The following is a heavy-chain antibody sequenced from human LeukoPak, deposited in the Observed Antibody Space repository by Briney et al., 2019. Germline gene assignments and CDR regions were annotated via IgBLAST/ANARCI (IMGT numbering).Heavy chain of an antibody. D-gene: IGHD2-2*01. J-gene: IGHJ6*03. V-gene: IGHV4-59*01. Sequence: SETLSLTCTVSGGSISSYYWSWIRQPPGKGLEWIGYIYYSGSTNYNPSLKSRVTIPVDTSKNQFSLKLSSVTAADTAVYYCARSRGCSSTSCQFFYYYYYMDVWGKGTTVTVSS. CDR1: GGSISSYY. CDR3: ARSRGCSSTSCQFFYYYYYMDV. CDR2: IYYSGST.